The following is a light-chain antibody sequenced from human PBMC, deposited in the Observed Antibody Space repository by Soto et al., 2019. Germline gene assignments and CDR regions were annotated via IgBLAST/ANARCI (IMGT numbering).Light chain of an antibody. J-gene: IGLJ3*02. Sequence: QSVLTQPPSASGTPGQRVPISCSGSSSNFGRNFVYWSQQLPGTAPTLLTYSNPQRPSGVPDRFSGSKSVPSASLAISGLRSEDEADSYCAAWDDSLSRWVVVGGTKLTVL. CDR2: SNP. V-gene: IGLV1-47*02. CDR1: SSNFGRNF. CDR3: AAWDDSLSRWV.